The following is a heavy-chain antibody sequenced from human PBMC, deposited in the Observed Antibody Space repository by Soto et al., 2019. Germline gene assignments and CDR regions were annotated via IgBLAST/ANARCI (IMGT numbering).Heavy chain of an antibody. CDR3: ASAKTTVTADY. J-gene: IGHJ4*02. V-gene: IGHV3-11*06. Sequence: GGSLRLSCAASGFTFSDYYMSWIRQAPGKGLEWASYISSSSSYTNYADSVKGRFTISRDNAKNSLYLQMNSLRAEDTAVYYCASAKTTVTADYWGQGTLVTVSS. CDR2: ISSSSSYT. CDR1: GFTFSDYY. D-gene: IGHD4-17*01.